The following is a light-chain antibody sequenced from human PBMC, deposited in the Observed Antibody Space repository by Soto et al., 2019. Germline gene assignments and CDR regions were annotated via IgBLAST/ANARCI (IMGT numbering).Light chain of an antibody. CDR2: AAS. V-gene: IGKV3-15*01. Sequence: EIVMTQSPATLSVSPGGRATLSCRASQSISSNLAWYQQKPGQAPRLLIYAASSRATGIPARFSGSGSGTEFTLTISSLQSEDFAVYYCQQYQRRWTFGQGTKVEIK. CDR3: QQYQRRWT. J-gene: IGKJ1*01. CDR1: QSISSN.